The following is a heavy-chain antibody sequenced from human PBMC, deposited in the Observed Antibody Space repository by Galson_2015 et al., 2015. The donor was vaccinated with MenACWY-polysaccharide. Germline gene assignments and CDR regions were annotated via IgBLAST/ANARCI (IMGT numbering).Heavy chain of an antibody. CDR3: AKDRGPDTSGWAEAFDM. V-gene: IGHV3-23*01. J-gene: IGHJ3*02. Sequence: SLRLSCAASGFRFNTYTMSWVRQAPGKGLEWVSAISGTGGNTYYADSVRGRVTISRDNSKNTLHLQVNSLRAEDTAVYYCAKDRGPDTSGWAEAFDMWGQGTMVTVSS. D-gene: IGHD6-19*01. CDR1: GFRFNTYT. CDR2: ISGTGGNT.